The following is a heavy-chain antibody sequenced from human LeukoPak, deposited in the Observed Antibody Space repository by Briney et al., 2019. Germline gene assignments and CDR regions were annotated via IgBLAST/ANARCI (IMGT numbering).Heavy chain of an antibody. CDR3: AREHYDILTGYSDAFDI. CDR1: GLTFSDYY. V-gene: IGHV3-11*04. D-gene: IGHD3-9*01. J-gene: IGHJ3*02. Sequence: GGSLRLSCAASGLTFSDYYMNWIRQAPGKGLEWVSYISSSGSTISYADSVKGRFTISRDNAKNSLYLQMNSLRAEDTAVYYCAREHYDILTGYSDAFDIWGQGTMVTVSS. CDR2: ISSSGSTI.